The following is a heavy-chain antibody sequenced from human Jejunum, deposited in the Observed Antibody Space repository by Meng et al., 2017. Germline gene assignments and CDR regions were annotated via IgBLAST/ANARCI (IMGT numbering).Heavy chain of an antibody. CDR3: ARGVGDIRFGFDY. CDR1: GDSISSTSW. V-gene: IGHV4-4*02. D-gene: IGHD3-16*01. J-gene: IGHJ4*02. Sequence: QLPLKEPGLGLVKPSGTLSLTCEVSGDSISSTSWWDWLRQPPGKGLEWIGEIYHSGRSNFIPSLKSRVSISLDESKNQFSLTLNSVTAADTAVYYCARGVGDIRFGFDYWGQGILVTVSS. CDR2: IYHSGRS.